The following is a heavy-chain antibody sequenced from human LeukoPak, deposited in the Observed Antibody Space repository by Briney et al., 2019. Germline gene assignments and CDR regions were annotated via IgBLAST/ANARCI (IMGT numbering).Heavy chain of an antibody. V-gene: IGHV3-9*01. D-gene: IGHD1-1*01. CDR3: AKDKNWNYYYGMDV. CDR1: GFTFDDYA. Sequence: GGSLRLSCAASGFTFDDYAMHWVRQAPGKGLEWVSGISWNSGGIGYADSVKGRFTISRDNAKNSPYLQVNSLRAEDTALYYCAKDKNWNYYYGMDVWGQGTTVTVSS. J-gene: IGHJ6*02. CDR2: ISWNSGGI.